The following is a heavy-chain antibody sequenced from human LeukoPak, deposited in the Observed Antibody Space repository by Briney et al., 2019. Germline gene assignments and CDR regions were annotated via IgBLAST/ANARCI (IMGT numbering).Heavy chain of an antibody. CDR1: GGSVSSGSYY. CDR2: IYYSGST. V-gene: IGHV4-61*01. Sequence: SKTLSLTCTVSGGSVSSGSYYWSWIRQPPGKGLEWIGYIYYSGSTNYNPSLKSRVTISVDTSKNQFSLKLSSVTAADTAVYYCASLYNWNGRGFDYWGQGTLVTVSS. J-gene: IGHJ4*02. CDR3: ASLYNWNGRGFDY. D-gene: IGHD1-20*01.